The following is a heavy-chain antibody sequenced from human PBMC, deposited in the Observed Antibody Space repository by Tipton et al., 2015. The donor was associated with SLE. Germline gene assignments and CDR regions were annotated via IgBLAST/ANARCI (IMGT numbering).Heavy chain of an antibody. J-gene: IGHJ4*02. D-gene: IGHD1-1*01. CDR2: ISYSGGT. CDR3: ARQSHDVPHTAAFDY. CDR1: GASISSGAIY. Sequence: LRLSCSVSGASISSGAIYWSWFRHHPGKGLEWIGYISYSGGTYYNPTLKSRVTLSVDTSKNQFSLKLSSVTAADTAIHYCARQSHDVPHTAAFDYWGQGTLVTVSS. V-gene: IGHV4-31*03.